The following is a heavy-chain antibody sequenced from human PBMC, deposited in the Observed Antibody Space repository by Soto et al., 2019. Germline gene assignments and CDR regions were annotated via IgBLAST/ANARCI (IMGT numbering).Heavy chain of an antibody. J-gene: IGHJ6*04. Sequence: SETLSLTCAVYGGSFSGYYWSWIRQPPGKGLEWIGEINHSGSTNYNPSLKSRVTISVYTSKNHFSLKLSSVTAADTAVYYCARESGSGSYYYYYYYGMDVWGKGTKVTVSS. CDR1: GGSFSGYY. D-gene: IGHD3-10*01. CDR2: INHSGST. V-gene: IGHV4-34*01. CDR3: ARESGSGSYYYYYYYGMDV.